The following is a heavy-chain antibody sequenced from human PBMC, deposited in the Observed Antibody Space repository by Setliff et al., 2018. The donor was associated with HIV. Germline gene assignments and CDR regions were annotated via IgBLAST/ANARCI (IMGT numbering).Heavy chain of an antibody. CDR2: IVVDSGDT. D-gene: IGHD1-26*01. CDR1: GFTFSSSA. J-gene: IGHJ3*01. Sequence: SVKVSCKASGFTFSSSAIHWVRQARGQRLEWIGWIVVDSGDTNYAQKFQNRVALTRDVSTRTAYMELSSLGAEDTGIYYCAKPTSGMYPRAFDLWGRGTVVTVSS. CDR3: AKPTSGMYPRAFDL. V-gene: IGHV1-58*02.